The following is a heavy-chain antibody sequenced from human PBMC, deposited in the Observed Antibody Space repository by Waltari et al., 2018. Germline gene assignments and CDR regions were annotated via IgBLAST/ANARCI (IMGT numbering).Heavy chain of an antibody. CDR1: GYTFSTYD. V-gene: IGHV1-8*01. CDR2: MNPNNGNT. D-gene: IGHD2-21*01. CDR3: AREAWAFDI. J-gene: IGHJ3*02. Sequence: QVQLVQSGAEVKKPGASVKVSCKASGYTFSTYDIHWVRQATGQRLEWMGWMNPNNGNTGYSQEFQGRVTMTRDTSIDTAYMDLSSLRSEDTAVDYCAREAWAFDIWGQGTRVSVS.